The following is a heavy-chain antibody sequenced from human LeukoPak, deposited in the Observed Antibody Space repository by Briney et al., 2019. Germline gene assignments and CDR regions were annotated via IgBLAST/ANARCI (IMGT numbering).Heavy chain of an antibody. Sequence: GGSLRLSCAASGFTFGSYEMNWVRQAPGKGLEWVSYTSSSGSTIYYADSVKGRFTISRDNAKNSLYLQMNSLRAEDTAVYHCARAYVAAAGGYYFDYWGQGTLVTVSS. CDR1: GFTFGSYE. CDR2: TSSSGSTI. D-gene: IGHD6-13*01. V-gene: IGHV3-48*03. CDR3: ARAYVAAAGGYYFDY. J-gene: IGHJ4*02.